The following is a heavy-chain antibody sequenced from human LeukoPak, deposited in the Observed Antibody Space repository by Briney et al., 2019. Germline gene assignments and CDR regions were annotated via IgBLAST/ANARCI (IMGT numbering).Heavy chain of an antibody. CDR2: IRADGATT. D-gene: IGHD1-26*01. Sequence: QPGGSLRLSCAASGFTFGAYDMHWVRQAPGKGLEWVSLIRADGATTRYTDSVKGRFTISRDNSKDSLYLQMNSLRTEDTALYYCARDNTGSYEYWGQGTLVTVSP. CDR3: ARDNTGSYEY. CDR1: GFTFGAYD. J-gene: IGHJ4*02. V-gene: IGHV3-43*02.